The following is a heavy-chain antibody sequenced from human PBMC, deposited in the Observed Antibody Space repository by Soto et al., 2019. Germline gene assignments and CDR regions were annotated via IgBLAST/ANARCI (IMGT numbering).Heavy chain of an antibody. CDR2: IWYDGSNK. V-gene: IGHV3-33*01. Sequence: GGSLRLSCGASGFTFSSYGMHLVRQAPGKGLEWVAVIWYDGSNKYYADSVKGRFTISRDNSKNTLYLQMNSLRAEDTAVYYCARDHAPQFWSGYYPSVAYNWFDPWGQGTLVTVSS. D-gene: IGHD3-3*01. CDR1: GFTFSSYG. J-gene: IGHJ5*02. CDR3: ARDHAPQFWSGYYPSVAYNWFDP.